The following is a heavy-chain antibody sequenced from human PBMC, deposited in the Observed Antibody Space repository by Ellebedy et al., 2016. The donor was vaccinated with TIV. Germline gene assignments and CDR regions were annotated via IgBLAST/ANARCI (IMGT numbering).Heavy chain of an antibody. V-gene: IGHV1-46*01. D-gene: IGHD6-6*01. CDR1: GYTFTNYY. J-gene: IGHJ6*02. CDR3: AREDLLPSSSSHHYGIDV. CDR2: IEPSGGTT. Sequence: AASVKVSCKASGYTFTNYYMHWARQAPGQGLEWMGIIEPSGGTTNYAQKFQGRVTVTRDTSTSTVYMELRSLRSEDTAVYYCAREDLLPSSSSHHYGIDVWGQGTTVTVSS.